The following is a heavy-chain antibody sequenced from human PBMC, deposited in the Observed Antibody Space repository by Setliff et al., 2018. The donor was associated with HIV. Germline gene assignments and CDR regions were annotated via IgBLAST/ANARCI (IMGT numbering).Heavy chain of an antibody. J-gene: IGHJ4*01. D-gene: IGHD2-15*01. Sequence: GGSLRLSCAASGLTVSTYYMSWVRQAPGKGLEWVSTIYSGGSTYHADSVKGRFTLSRDTSKNTLYLLMNGLRVEDSAVYYCAKDGISGGAYPPYYFDYWGHGTLVTVSS. CDR3: AKDGISGGAYPPYYFDY. CDR1: GLTVSTYY. V-gene: IGHV3-53*01. CDR2: IYSGGST.